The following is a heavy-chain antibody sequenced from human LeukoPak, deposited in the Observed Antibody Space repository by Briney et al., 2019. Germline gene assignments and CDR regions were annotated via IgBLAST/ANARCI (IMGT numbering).Heavy chain of an antibody. J-gene: IGHJ4*02. V-gene: IGHV4-39*07. CDR2: FSSGGSA. D-gene: IGHD1-7*01. CDR3: ARKQTGTMYDV. Sequence: PSETLSLTCIVPGGSISSSSYCWAWIRQSPGQGLGWIGTFSSGGSAYYNPSLTSRVSISKDPSDNQFSLRLYSVTAADTAVYYCARKQTGTMYDVWGQGTQVTVSS. CDR1: GGSISSSSYC.